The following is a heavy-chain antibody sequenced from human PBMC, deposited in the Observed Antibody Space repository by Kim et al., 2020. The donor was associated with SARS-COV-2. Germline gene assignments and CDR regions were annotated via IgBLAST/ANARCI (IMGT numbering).Heavy chain of an antibody. J-gene: IGHJ6*03. CDR3: ASPFSYYMDV. V-gene: IGHV3-43*02. CDR2: ISGDGGST. Sequence: GGSLRLSCAASGFTFDDYAMHWVRQAPGKGLEWVSLISGDGGSTYYADSVKGRFTISRDNSKNSLYLQMNSLRTEDTALYYCASPFSYYMDVWGKGTTVTVSS. CDR1: GFTFDDYA.